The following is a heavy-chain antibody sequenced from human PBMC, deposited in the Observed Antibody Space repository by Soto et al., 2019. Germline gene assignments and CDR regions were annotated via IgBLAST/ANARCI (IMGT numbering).Heavy chain of an antibody. CDR2: INPSGGST. J-gene: IGHJ3*02. CDR1: GYTFTSYY. D-gene: IGHD3-10*01. V-gene: IGHV1-46*01. Sequence: GASVKVSCKASGYTFTSYYMHWVRQAPGQGLEWMGIINPSGGSTSYAQKFQGRVTMTRDTSTSTVYMELSSLRSEDTAVYYCARNQCGSGSYYSDAFDIWGQGTMVTVSS. CDR3: ARNQCGSGSYYSDAFDI.